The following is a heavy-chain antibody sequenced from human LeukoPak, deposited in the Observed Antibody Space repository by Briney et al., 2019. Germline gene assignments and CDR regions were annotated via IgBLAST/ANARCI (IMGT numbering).Heavy chain of an antibody. V-gene: IGHV3-23*01. D-gene: IGHD1-1*01. CDR3: AKGLERESRLDS. J-gene: IGHJ4*02. CDR1: GFNFNTYT. Sequence: GESLRLSCDASGFNFNTYTMYWVRQAPGQGLEWVSGIRHSDGRTYYADSVRGRFTISSDIFKNTLYLQVNGLRADDTALYYCAKGLERESRLDSWGQGTLVTVSS. CDR2: IRHSDGRT.